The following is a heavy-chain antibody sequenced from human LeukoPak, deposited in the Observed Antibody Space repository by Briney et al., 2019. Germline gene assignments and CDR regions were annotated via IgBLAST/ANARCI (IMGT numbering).Heavy chain of an antibody. D-gene: IGHD3-3*01. CDR2: IIPILGIA. V-gene: IGHV1-69*04. Sequence: ASVKVSCKASGGTFSSYAISWVRQAPGQGLEWMGRIIPILGIANYAQKFQGRVTITADKSTSTAYMELSSLRSEDTAVYYCARSGYGAPYYFDYWGQGTLVTVSS. J-gene: IGHJ4*02. CDR3: ARSGYGAPYYFDY. CDR1: GGTFSSYA.